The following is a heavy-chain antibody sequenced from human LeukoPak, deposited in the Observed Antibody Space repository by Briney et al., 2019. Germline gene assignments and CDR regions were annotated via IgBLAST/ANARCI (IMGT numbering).Heavy chain of an antibody. D-gene: IGHD2-15*01. CDR2: ISYDGSNK. V-gene: IGHV3-30*03. J-gene: IGHJ6*02. CDR3: ARDLAAGYYYYYYGMDV. Sequence: GGSLRLSCAASGFTFSSYGMHWVRQAPGKGLEWVAVISYDGSNKYYADSVKGRFTISRDNSKNTLYLQMNSLRAEDTAVYYCARDLAAGYYYYYYGMDVWGQGTTVTVSS. CDR1: GFTFSSYG.